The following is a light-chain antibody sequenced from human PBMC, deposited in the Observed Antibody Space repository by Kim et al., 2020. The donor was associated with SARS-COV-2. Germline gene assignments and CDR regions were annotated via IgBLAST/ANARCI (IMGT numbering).Light chain of an antibody. CDR1: QSLICN. J-gene: IGKJ2*01. CDR3: QQYNKWPYT. V-gene: IGKV3-15*01. CDR2: GPS. Sequence: ASPGDSATLTCRPGQSLICNLAWYQQKPGQAPRLLIYGPSTRATGIPARFSGSGSGTEFTLPISSLQSEYFAFFYCQQYNKWPYTFGQGTKLEI.